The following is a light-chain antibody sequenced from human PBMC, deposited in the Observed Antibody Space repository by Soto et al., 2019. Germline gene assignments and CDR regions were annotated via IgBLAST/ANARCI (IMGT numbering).Light chain of an antibody. CDR1: VTNIGGYNY. V-gene: IGLV2-8*01. J-gene: IGLJ1*01. CDR2: EVD. CDR3: WSYAGRNTYV. Sequence: QSVLTQPPSASGSPRQSVSISCTGSVTNIGGYNYVSWYQQTPGKAPKLIIYEVDKRPSGVPDRFSGSKAGSTASLTVSGLQAEDEAGYYSWSYAGRNTYVFGTGTKLTVL.